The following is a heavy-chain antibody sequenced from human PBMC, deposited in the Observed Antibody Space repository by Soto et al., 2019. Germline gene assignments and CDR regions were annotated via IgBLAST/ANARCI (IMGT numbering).Heavy chain of an antibody. CDR2: IIPIFGTA. CDR3: ARRPPLEGGFDGMDV. Sequence: QVQLVQSGAEVKKPGSSVKVSCKASGGTFSSYAISWVRQAPGQGLEWMGGIIPIFGTANYAQKFQGRVTITAVESTSTAYMELGSLRSEDTAVYYCARRPPLEGGFDGMDVWGQGTTVTVSS. CDR1: GGTFSSYA. D-gene: IGHD3-16*01. V-gene: IGHV1-69*01. J-gene: IGHJ6*02.